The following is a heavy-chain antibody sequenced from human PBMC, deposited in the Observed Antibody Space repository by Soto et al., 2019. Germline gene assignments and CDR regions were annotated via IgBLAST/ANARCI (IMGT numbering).Heavy chain of an antibody. V-gene: IGHV1-2*02. Sequence: QVHLVQSGAEVKKPGASVKVSCKASGYSFTDYYMHWVRQAPGQGLEWMGWINTKTGGTNYAQRVQGRVTMTGDTSINTAYMELSRLRSEDTAVYYCARVGPTGWFDHWGQGTVVTVSS. J-gene: IGHJ5*02. CDR2: INTKTGGT. CDR1: GYSFTDYY. CDR3: ARVGPTGWFDH.